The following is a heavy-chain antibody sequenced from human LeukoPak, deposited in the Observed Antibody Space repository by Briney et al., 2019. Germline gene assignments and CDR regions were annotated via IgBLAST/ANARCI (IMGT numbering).Heavy chain of an antibody. CDR3: VRDLRIIVVVPAASDY. J-gene: IGHJ4*02. D-gene: IGHD2-2*01. CDR2: INQDGSKK. CDR1: GFSFSNSW. V-gene: IGHV3-7*01. Sequence: GGSLRLSCVASGFSFSNSWMSWVRQAPGGGLEWVANINQDGSKKYYVDSVKGRFTISKDNAKNSLYLQMNSLRAEDTAVYYCVRDLRIIVVVPAASDYWGRGTLVTVSS.